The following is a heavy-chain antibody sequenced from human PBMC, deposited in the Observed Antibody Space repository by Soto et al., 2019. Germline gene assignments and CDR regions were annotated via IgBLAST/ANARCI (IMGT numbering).Heavy chain of an antibody. J-gene: IGHJ6*02. CDR3: ARDLSYSYGKEGNYYYYYGMDV. Sequence: GGSLRLSCAASGFTFSSYAMHWVRQAPGKGLEWVAVISYDGSNKYYADSVKGRFTISRDNSKNTLYLQMNSLRAEDTAVYYCARDLSYSYGKEGNYYYYYGMDVWGQGTTVTVSS. CDR1: GFTFSSYA. CDR2: ISYDGSNK. V-gene: IGHV3-30-3*01. D-gene: IGHD5-18*01.